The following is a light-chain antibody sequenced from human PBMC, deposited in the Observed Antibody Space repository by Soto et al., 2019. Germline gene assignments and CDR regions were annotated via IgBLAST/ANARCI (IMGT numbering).Light chain of an antibody. CDR3: QQYNNWPLYT. V-gene: IGKV3-15*01. CDR2: GAS. CDR1: QSVSSN. J-gene: IGKJ2*01. Sequence: EIVMTQSPATLSVSPGERDTLSCRASQSVSSNLAWYQQNPGQAPRLLIYGASTRATAIPARFSGSGSGTEFTLTISSLQSEDFAGYYCQQYNNWPLYTFGQGTKLEIK.